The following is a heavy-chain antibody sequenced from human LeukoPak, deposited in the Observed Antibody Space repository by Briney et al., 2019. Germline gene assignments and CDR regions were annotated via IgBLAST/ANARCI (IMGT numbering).Heavy chain of an antibody. CDR1: GFTFSSYS. CDR2: ISSSSSYI. J-gene: IGHJ6*03. Sequence: GGSLRLSCAASGFTFSSYSMNWVRQAPGKGLEWVSSISSSSSYIYYADSAKGRFTISRDNAKNSLYLQMNSLRAEDTAVYYCARDWGYCSGGSCYSGHYYYYMDVWGKGTTVTVSS. CDR3: ARDWGYCSGGSCYSGHYYYYMDV. V-gene: IGHV3-21*01. D-gene: IGHD2-15*01.